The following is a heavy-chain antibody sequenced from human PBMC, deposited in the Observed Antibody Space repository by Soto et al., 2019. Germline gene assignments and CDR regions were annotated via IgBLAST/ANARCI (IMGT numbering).Heavy chain of an antibody. Sequence: GGSLRLSCVASGFTFTNYWMTWVRQAPGKGLEWVANINKDGSEKNYVDSVKGRFTISRDSAHNSVSLQMNSLRAEDTALYYCGRDEVRNGVGVWAKGPRSPSP. J-gene: IGHJ6*02. V-gene: IGHV3-7*01. CDR2: INKDGSEK. CDR1: GFTFTNYW. CDR3: GRDEVRNGVGV.